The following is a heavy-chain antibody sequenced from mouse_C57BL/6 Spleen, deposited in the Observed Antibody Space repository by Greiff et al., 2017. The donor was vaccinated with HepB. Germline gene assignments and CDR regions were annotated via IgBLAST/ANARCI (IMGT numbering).Heavy chain of an antibody. CDR1: GYTFTSYW. V-gene: IGHV1-55*01. J-gene: IGHJ2*01. Sequence: QVQLQQPGAELVKPGASVKMSCKASGYTFTSYWITWVKQRPGQGLEWIGDIYPGSGSTNYNEKFKSKATLTVDTSSSTAYMQLSSLTSEDSAVYYCARSQASSYYVDYWGQGTTLTVSS. CDR2: IYPGSGST. D-gene: IGHD1-1*01. CDR3: ARSQASSYYVDY.